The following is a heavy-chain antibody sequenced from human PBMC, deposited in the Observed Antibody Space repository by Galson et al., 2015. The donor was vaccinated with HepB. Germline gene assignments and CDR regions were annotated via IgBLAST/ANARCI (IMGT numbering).Heavy chain of an antibody. Sequence: SLRLSCAASGFTFSSYAMSWVRQAPGKGLEWVSSIGVIEAASTYYADSVKRRFTISRDDSKNTLYLQMISLTAEDTAVYFCGNLPHVTGDWLWRDYWGQGTLVTVSS. CDR2: IGVIEAAST. CDR3: GNLPHVTGDWLWRDY. CDR1: GFTFSSYA. J-gene: IGHJ4*02. V-gene: IGHV3-23*01. D-gene: IGHD7-27*01.